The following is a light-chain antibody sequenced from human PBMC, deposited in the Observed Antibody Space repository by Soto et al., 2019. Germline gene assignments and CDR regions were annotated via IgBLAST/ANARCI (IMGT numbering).Light chain of an antibody. CDR2: ANN. CDR1: SSNIGAGYD. CDR3: QSYDSSLRV. J-gene: IGLJ3*02. V-gene: IGLV1-40*01. Sequence: QSVLTQPPSVSGAPGQRVTISCTGSSSNIGAGYDVHWYQHLPGTAPKLLIYANNNRPSGVPDRFSGSKSGTSASLAITGLQAEDEADYYCQSYDSSLRVFGGGTKQTVL.